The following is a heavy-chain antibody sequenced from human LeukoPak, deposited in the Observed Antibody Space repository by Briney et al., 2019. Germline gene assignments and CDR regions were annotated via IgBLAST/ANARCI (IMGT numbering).Heavy chain of an antibody. J-gene: IGHJ6*02. V-gene: IGHV1-46*01. CDR1: GYNFISYY. CDR2: INPSDGST. CDR3: AREAVVLVDAVRYYYYGMDG. Sequence: GASVKVSCKAFGYNFISYYMHWVRQAPGQGLEWMGIINPSDGSTSYAQKFQDRVTMTRDTSTSTVYMELSSLKSEDTAVYYCAREAVVLVDAVRYYYYGMDGCGQGTTVTVSS. D-gene: IGHD2-8*01.